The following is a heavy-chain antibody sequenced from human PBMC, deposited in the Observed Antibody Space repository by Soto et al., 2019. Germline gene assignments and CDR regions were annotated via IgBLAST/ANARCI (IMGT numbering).Heavy chain of an antibody. CDR2: IIPIFGTA. J-gene: IGHJ6*02. CDR3: TLSGNGHYYYGMDV. V-gene: IGHV1-69*01. Sequence: QVQLVQSGAEVKKPGSSVKVSCKASGGTFSSYAISWVRQAPGQGLEWLGGIIPIFGTANYAQKFQGRVTITADESTSTAYMELSILRSEDTAVYYCTLSGNGHYYYGMDVWGQGTTVPGYS. D-gene: IGHD3-10*01. CDR1: GGTFSSYA.